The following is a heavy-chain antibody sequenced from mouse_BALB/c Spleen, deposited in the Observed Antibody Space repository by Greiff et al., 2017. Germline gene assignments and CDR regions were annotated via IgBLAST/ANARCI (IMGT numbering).Heavy chain of an antibody. J-gene: IGHJ3*01. V-gene: IGHV5-6*01. Sequence: EVQGVESGGDLVKPGGSLKLSCAASGFTFSSYGMSWVRQTPDKRLEWVATISSGGSYTYYPDSVKGRFTISRDNAKNTLYLQMSSLKSEDTAMYYCARPGGSGGFAYWGQGTLVTVSA. CDR1: GFTFSSYG. D-gene: IGHD3-1*01. CDR2: ISSGGSYT. CDR3: ARPGGSGGFAY.